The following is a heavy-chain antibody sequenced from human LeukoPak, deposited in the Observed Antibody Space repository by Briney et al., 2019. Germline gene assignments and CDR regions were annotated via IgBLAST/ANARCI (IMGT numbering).Heavy chain of an antibody. CDR3: ASPTTHYGDSPFDY. V-gene: IGHV3-21*01. Sequence: GGSLRLSCAASGFTFSSYSMNWVRQAPGKGLEWVSSISSSSSYIYYADSVKGRFTISRDNAKNSLYLQMNSLRAEDTAVYYCASPTTHYGDSPFDYRGRGTLVTVSS. CDR1: GFTFSSYS. J-gene: IGHJ4*02. CDR2: ISSSSSYI. D-gene: IGHD4-17*01.